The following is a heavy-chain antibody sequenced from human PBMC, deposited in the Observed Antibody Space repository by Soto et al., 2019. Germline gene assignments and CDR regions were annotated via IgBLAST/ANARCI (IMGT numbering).Heavy chain of an antibody. CDR2: VYYNGNT. Sequence: SETLSLTCNVSGGSMNSYYWSWIRQPPGKGLEWIGYVYYNGNTNYSPSLKSRVTISVDTSKNQFSLKLSSVTAADTAVYYCARRGFSSSWYTEYWGHGPLVTVSS. CDR1: GGSMNSYY. J-gene: IGHJ4*01. V-gene: IGHV4-59*08. CDR3: ARRGFSSSWYTEY. D-gene: IGHD6-13*01.